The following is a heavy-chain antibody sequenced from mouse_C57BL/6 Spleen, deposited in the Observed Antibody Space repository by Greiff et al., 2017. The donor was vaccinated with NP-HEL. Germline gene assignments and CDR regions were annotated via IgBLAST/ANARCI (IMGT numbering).Heavy chain of an antibody. CDR2: ISSGSSTI. CDR1: GFTFSDYG. V-gene: IGHV5-17*01. CDR3: ARREDSYWYFDV. J-gene: IGHJ1*03. Sequence: DVQLVESGGGLVKPGGSLKLSCAASGFTFSDYGMHWVRQAPEKGLEWVAYISSGSSTIYYADTVKGRFTISRDNAKNTLFLQMTSLRSEDTAMYYCARREDSYWYFDVWGTGTTVTVSS.